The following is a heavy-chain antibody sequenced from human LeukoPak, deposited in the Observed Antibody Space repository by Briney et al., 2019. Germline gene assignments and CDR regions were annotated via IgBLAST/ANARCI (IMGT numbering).Heavy chain of an antibody. V-gene: IGHV1-69*04. D-gene: IGHD6-13*01. J-gene: IGHJ6*02. CDR3: AREGIAAGLPYYGMDV. Sequence: EASVKVSCKASGGTFSSYAISWLRQAPGQGLEWMGRIIPILGIANYAQKFQGRVTITADKSTSTAYMELSSLRSEDTAVYYCAREGIAAGLPYYGMDVWGQGTTVTVSS. CDR2: IIPILGIA. CDR1: GGTFSSYA.